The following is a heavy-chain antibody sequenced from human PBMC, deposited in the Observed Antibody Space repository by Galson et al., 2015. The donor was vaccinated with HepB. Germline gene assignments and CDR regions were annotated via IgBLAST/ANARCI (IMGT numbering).Heavy chain of an antibody. Sequence: SLRLSCAASGFTFSSYAMHWVRQAPGKGLEYVSAISSNGGSTYYADSVKGRFTISRDNSKNTLYLQMSSLRAEDTAVYYCVKDQGFVVVVGTFDYWGQGTLVTVSS. CDR2: ISSNGGST. V-gene: IGHV3-64D*06. CDR1: GFTFSSYA. CDR3: VKDQGFVVVVGTFDY. J-gene: IGHJ4*02. D-gene: IGHD2-15*01.